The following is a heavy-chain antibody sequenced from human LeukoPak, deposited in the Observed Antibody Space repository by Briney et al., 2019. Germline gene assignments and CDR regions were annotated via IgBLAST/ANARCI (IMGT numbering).Heavy chain of an antibody. Sequence: SETLSLTCTVSGGSISSYYWSWIRQPPGKGLEWIGYIYYSGSTNYNPSLKSRVTISVDTSKNQFSLKLSSVTAADTAVYYCATYEGYYYGMDVWGQGTTDTVSS. V-gene: IGHV4-59*01. D-gene: IGHD3-3*01. CDR3: ATYEGYYYGMDV. CDR2: IYYSGST. CDR1: GGSISSYY. J-gene: IGHJ6*02.